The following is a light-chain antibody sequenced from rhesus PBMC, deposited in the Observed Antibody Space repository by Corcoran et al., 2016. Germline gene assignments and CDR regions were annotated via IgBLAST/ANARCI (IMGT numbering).Light chain of an antibody. CDR3: LHYKSIPFT. CDR2: DAS. Sequence: DIQMTQSPSSLSVSVGDRVTITCRASQGITNYLSWYQQKPGNAPKLLSHDASTLQSGVPSRFSGSGSGTDFTLTISSLQPENLATYYCLHYKSIPFTFDPGAKLDIK. V-gene: IGKV1S21*01. CDR1: QGITNY. J-gene: IGKJ3*01.